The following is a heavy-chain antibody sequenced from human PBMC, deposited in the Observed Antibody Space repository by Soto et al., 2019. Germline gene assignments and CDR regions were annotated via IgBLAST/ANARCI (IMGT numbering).Heavy chain of an antibody. CDR3: AKEGGSGSYYNRYGMDV. Sequence: GGSLRLSCAASGFTFSSYGMHWVRQAPGKGLEWVAVISYDGSNKYYADSVKGRFTISRDNSKNTLYLQMNSLRAEDTAVYYCAKEGGSGSYYNRYGMDVWGQGTTVTVSS. J-gene: IGHJ6*02. CDR1: GFTFSSYG. CDR2: ISYDGSNK. V-gene: IGHV3-30*18. D-gene: IGHD3-10*01.